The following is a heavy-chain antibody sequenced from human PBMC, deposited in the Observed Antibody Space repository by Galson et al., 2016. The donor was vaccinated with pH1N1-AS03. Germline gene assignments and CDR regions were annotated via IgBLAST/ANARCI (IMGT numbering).Heavy chain of an antibody. Sequence: SLRLSCAASGFNFRDNNMQWVRQAPGKGLEWMTFIEHDGSNKRYAESVKGRFTISRDNSKNTLYLQMNSLRPEDTADYYCAKDVVSWAFDHWGQGALVTVSS. CDR1: GFNFRDNN. CDR3: AKDVVSWAFDH. J-gene: IGHJ4*02. D-gene: IGHD1-26*01. V-gene: IGHV3-30*02. CDR2: IEHDGSNK.